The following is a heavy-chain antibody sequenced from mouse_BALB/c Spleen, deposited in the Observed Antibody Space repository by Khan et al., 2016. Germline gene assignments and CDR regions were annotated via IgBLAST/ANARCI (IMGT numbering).Heavy chain of an antibody. CDR1: GFTFRNYA. V-gene: IGHV5-6-5*01. D-gene: IGHD2-1*01. Sequence: EVELVESGRGLVKPGGSLKLSCAASGFTFRNYAMSWVRQTPEKRLEWVASISTGVNTYYADSVKGRFTISRDNARNLLYLQMRNLRSEDTAMFFCAREDYGNYGDYFDYWGQGTSLTVSS. J-gene: IGHJ2*03. CDR3: AREDYGNYGDYFDY. CDR2: ISTGVNT.